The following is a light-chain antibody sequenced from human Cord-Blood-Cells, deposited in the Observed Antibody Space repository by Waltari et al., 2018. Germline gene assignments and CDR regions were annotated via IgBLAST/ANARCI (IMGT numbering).Light chain of an antibody. V-gene: IGLV2-14*01. CDR1: SSDAGGYNY. J-gene: IGLJ2*01. CDR3: SSYTSSSTLV. CDR2: DVS. Sequence: QSALPQPASVSGSPGQSITISCTGTSSDAGGYNYVSWYQQHPGKAPKLMIYDVSNRPSGFSNRFSGSKSGNTASLTISGLQAEDEADYYCSSYTSSSTLVFGGGTKLTVL.